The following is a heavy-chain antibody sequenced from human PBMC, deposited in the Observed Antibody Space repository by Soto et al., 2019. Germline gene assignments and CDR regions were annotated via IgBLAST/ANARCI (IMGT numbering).Heavy chain of an antibody. J-gene: IGHJ6*03. D-gene: IGHD3-10*01. CDR2: VSTSSIDI. V-gene: IGHV3-21*01. CDR1: GFTFSSYT. Sequence: EVRLVASGGGLVKPGGSLRLSCAASGFTFSSYTMNWVRQPPGKGLEWVSSVSTSSIDIFYADSVKGRFTISRDNAKNSLYLQMNSLTAEDTAVYYCARMRGDIRDMDVWGKGTMVTVSS. CDR3: ARMRGDIRDMDV.